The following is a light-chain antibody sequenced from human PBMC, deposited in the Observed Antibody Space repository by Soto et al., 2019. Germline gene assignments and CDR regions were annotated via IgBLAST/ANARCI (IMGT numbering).Light chain of an antibody. CDR1: SAYSNYK. CDR3: GADHGSGSNFE. CDR2: VGTGGIVG. J-gene: IGLJ2*01. Sequence: QSVLTQPPSASASLGASVTLTCTLSSAYSNYKVDWYQQRPGKGPRFVMRVGTGGIVGSKGDGIPDRFSVLGSGLNRYLTIKNIQEEDESDYHCGADHGSGSNFEFGGGTKLTVL. V-gene: IGLV9-49*01.